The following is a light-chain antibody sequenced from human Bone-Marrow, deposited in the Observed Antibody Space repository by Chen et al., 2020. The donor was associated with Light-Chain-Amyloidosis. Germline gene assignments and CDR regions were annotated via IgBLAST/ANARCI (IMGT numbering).Light chain of an antibody. CDR2: EVT. V-gene: IGLV2-14*01. J-gene: IGLJ1*01. CDR3: SSYTITNTLV. CDR1: SSDVGGDNH. Sequence: QSALTQPASVSGSPGQSITISCTGTSSDVGGDNHVSWYQQHPDKAPKLMIYEVTNRHSWIPDRFSGSKSDKPASLTISGLQTEDGADYFCSSYTITNTLVFGSGTRVTVL.